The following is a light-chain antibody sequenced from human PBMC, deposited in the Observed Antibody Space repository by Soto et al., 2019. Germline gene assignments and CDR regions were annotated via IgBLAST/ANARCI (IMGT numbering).Light chain of an antibody. CDR2: DVS. J-gene: IGLJ1*01. CDR1: SSDVGGYNY. V-gene: IGLV2-14*01. CDR3: SSYTSSSTLL. Sequence: APPPPPPLSWAPGQSITLSRPGTSSDVGGYNYVSWYQQHPGKAPKLMIYDVSNRPSGVSNRLSGSKSGNTASLTISGLQAEDEADYYCSSYTSSSTLLFGTGTKVTVL.